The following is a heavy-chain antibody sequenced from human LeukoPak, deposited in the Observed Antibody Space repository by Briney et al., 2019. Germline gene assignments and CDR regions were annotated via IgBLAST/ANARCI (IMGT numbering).Heavy chain of an antibody. Sequence: GGSLRLSCAASGFTFSSYWISWVRQAPGKGLEWVANIKQDGSEKYYVDSVKGRFTISRDNAKNSLYLQMNSLRAEDTAVYYCARDRIVVSWGQGTLVTVSS. J-gene: IGHJ5*02. D-gene: IGHD3-22*01. CDR2: IKQDGSEK. CDR1: GFTFSSYW. CDR3: ARDRIVVS. V-gene: IGHV3-7*01.